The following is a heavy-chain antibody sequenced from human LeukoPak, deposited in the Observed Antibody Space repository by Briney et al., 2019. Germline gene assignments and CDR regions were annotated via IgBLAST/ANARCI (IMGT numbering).Heavy chain of an antibody. D-gene: IGHD5-12*01. CDR1: GGSISSSSYY. CDR3: ARQGGSVLHYSDY. Sequence: PSETLSLTCTVSGGSISSSSYYWGWIRRPPGKGLEWIGSIYYSGSTYYNPSLKSRVTISVDTSKNQFSLKLSSVTAADTAVYYCARQGGSVLHYSDYWGQGTLVTVSS. CDR2: IYYSGST. V-gene: IGHV4-39*01. J-gene: IGHJ4*02.